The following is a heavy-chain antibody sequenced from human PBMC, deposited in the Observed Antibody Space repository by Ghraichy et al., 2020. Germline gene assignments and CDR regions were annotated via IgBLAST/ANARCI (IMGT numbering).Heavy chain of an antibody. Sequence: SETLSLTCTVSGGSISSNNYYWDWIRQPPGKGLEWIGSIYYRGTTYYNPSLKSRVTISVDTSKNQFSLKLSSVTAADTAVYYCARRARTHFDYWGQGTLVTVSS. J-gene: IGHJ4*02. CDR3: ARRARTHFDY. CDR1: GGSISSNNYY. V-gene: IGHV4-39*01. CDR2: IYYRGTT.